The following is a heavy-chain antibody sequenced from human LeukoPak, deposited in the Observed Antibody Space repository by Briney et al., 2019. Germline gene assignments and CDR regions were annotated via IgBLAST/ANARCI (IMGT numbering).Heavy chain of an antibody. CDR3: ATHGNSY. CDR2: ISYDGSNK. D-gene: IGHD4-23*01. V-gene: IGHV3-30*04. CDR1: GFTFSSYA. Sequence: GGSLRLSCAASGFTFSSYAMHWVRQAPVKGLEWVAVISYDGSNKYYADSVKGRFTISRDNSKNTLYLQMNSLRAEDTAVYYCATHGNSYWGQGTLVTVSS. J-gene: IGHJ4*02.